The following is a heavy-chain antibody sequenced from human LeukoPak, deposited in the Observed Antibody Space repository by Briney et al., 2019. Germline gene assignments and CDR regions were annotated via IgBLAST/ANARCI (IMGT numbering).Heavy chain of an antibody. CDR1: GGSFSGYF. J-gene: IGHJ4*02. CDR3: ARVESKEMLLQTYYFDY. V-gene: IGHV4-34*01. Sequence: SETLSLTCAVYGGSFSGYFWSWIRQPPGKGPEWIGSIYHSGSTYYNPSLKSRVTISVDTSKNQFSLKLSSVTAADTAVYYCARVESKEMLLQTYYFDYWGQGTLVTVSS. CDR2: IYHSGST. D-gene: IGHD2-15*01.